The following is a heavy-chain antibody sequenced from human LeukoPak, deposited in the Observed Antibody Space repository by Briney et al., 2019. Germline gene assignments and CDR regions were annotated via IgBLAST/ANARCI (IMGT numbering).Heavy chain of an antibody. Sequence: GGSLRLSCATSGFTFSSYAMSWVRLAPGKGLEWVSAISGSGGSTYYADSVKGRFTISRDNSKNTLYLQMNSLRAEDTAVYYCASDSSYIAAAGTLDYWGQGTLVTVSS. V-gene: IGHV3-23*01. D-gene: IGHD6-13*01. J-gene: IGHJ4*02. CDR3: ASDSSYIAAAGTLDY. CDR1: GFTFSSYA. CDR2: ISGSGGST.